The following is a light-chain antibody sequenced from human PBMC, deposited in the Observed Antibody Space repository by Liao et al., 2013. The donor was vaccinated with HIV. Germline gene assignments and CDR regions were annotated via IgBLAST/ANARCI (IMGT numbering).Light chain of an antibody. CDR1: ILGSKN. Sequence: SFELTQPPSVSVSPGQTASISCSGHILGSKNVFWYQQRPGQSPILVIYDNFKRPSGIPERFSGSYSGNTATLTISGTQGSDEADYYCQVWDIGTFSYGFGTGTKVTVL. V-gene: IGLV3-1*01. J-gene: IGLJ1*01. CDR3: QVWDIGTFSYG. CDR2: DNF.